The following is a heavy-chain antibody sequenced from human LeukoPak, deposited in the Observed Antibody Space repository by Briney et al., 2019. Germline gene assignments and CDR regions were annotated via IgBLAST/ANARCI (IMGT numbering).Heavy chain of an antibody. CDR2: IYYSGST. CDR3: ARSINSGSYYGMGY. CDR1: GGSISSYF. V-gene: IGHV4-59*08. D-gene: IGHD1-26*01. Sequence: SETLSLTCTVSGGSISSYFWNWIRQPPGKGLEWIGYIYYSGSTNYNPSLKSRVTISVDTSKNQFSLKLSSVTAADTAVYYCARSINSGSYYGMGYWGQGTLVTVSS. J-gene: IGHJ4*02.